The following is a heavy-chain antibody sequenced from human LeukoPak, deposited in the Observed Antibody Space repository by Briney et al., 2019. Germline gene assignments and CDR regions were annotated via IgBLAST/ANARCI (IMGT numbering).Heavy chain of an antibody. CDR3: AREKIIAAADTFDY. CDR2: IYYSGST. V-gene: IGHV4-38-2*02. CDR1: GYSISSGYY. D-gene: IGHD6-13*01. Sequence: SETLSLTCSVSGYSISSGYYWGWIRQPPGKGLEWIGSIYYSGSTYYNPSLKSRVTISVDTSKNQFSLKLSSVTAADTAVYYCAREKIIAAADTFDYWGQGTLVTVSS. J-gene: IGHJ4*02.